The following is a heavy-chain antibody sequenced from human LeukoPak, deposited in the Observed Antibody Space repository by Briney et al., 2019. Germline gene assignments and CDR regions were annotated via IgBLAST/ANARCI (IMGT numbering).Heavy chain of an antibody. D-gene: IGHD6-13*01. Sequence: GGSLRLSCAASGFTFSTYSMNWVRQAPGKGLEWISYISSSSSTIYYADSVKGRFTISRDNAKNSLYLQMNSLRTEDTAVYYCARDYSSSSGKHAFDIWGPGTMVTVSS. V-gene: IGHV3-48*01. CDR1: GFTFSTYS. CDR2: ISSSSSTI. CDR3: ARDYSSSSGKHAFDI. J-gene: IGHJ3*02.